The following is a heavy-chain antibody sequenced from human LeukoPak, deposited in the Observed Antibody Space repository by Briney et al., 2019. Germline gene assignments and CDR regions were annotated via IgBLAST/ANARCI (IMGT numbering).Heavy chain of an antibody. CDR1: GFTFSDPY. Sequence: GGSLRLSCAASGFTFSDPYMSWIRQAPGKGLEWVSYISGSGTDTNYADSVKGRFTISRDNAKNSLYMQMNSLRAEDTAIYYCARGAPSASYWGQGTLVTVSS. CDR2: ISGSGTDT. CDR3: ARGAPSASY. V-gene: IGHV3-11*05. D-gene: IGHD6-25*01. J-gene: IGHJ4*02.